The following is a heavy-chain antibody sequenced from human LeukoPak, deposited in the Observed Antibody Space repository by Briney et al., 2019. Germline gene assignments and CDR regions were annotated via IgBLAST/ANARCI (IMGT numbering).Heavy chain of an antibody. Sequence: PSGTLSLTCAVSGGSISSRNWWHWVRQPPGKGLEWIGEIYHSGSTNYTPSLKSRVTISVDESKNQFSLKLNSVTAADTAVYYCAKEADGGKGPNLDYWGQGTLVTVSS. CDR1: GGSISSRNW. D-gene: IGHD4-23*01. CDR2: IYHSGST. J-gene: IGHJ4*02. V-gene: IGHV4-4*02. CDR3: AKEADGGKGPNLDY.